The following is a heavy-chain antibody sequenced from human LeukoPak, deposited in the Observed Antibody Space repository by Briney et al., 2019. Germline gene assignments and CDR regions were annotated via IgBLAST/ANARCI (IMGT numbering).Heavy chain of an antibody. CDR3: ARLPPPNQPGDFWSGSEETVWFDP. Sequence: SETLSLTCTVSGGSISSSSYYWGWIRQPPGKGLEWIGSIYYSGSTYYNPSLKSRVIISVDTSKNQFSLKLSSVTAADTAVYYCARLPPPNQPGDFWSGSEETVWFDPWGQGTLVTVSS. D-gene: IGHD3-3*01. V-gene: IGHV4-39*01. CDR2: IYYSGST. CDR1: GGSISSSSYY. J-gene: IGHJ5*02.